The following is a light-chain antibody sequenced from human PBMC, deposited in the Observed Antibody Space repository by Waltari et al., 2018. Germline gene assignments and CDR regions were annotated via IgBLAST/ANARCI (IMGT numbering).Light chain of an antibody. CDR3: QQYDNYWT. V-gene: IGKV1-5*03. Sequence: TCRASQSITNWFALYKQKPVKAPKLLIYKASNLESGVPSRFSGSGSGTEFTLTISSLQPDDFATYYCQQYDNYWTFGQGTKVEIK. J-gene: IGKJ1*01. CDR2: KAS. CDR1: QSITNW.